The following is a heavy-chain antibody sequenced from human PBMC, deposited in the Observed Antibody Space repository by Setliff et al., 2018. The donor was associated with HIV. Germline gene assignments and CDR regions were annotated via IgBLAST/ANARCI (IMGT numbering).Heavy chain of an antibody. Sequence: SETLSLTCSVSGASINYQYWAWIRQPPGKGLEWIGSIYYSGNTNYNPSLKSRVTISIDTSKSQFSLKLSSVTAADTAIYYCARDPGITAAGTEYFDSWGQGILVTVSS. V-gene: IGHV4-59*11. J-gene: IGHJ4*02. CDR1: GASINYQY. CDR3: ARDPGITAAGTEYFDS. D-gene: IGHD6-13*01. CDR2: IYYSGNT.